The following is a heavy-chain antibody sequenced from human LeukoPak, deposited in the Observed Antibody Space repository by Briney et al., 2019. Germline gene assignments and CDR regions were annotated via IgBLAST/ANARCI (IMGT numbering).Heavy chain of an antibody. CDR3: ARDPSDYYGSGSFQPYDY. V-gene: IGHV3-11*01. Sequence: GGSLRLSCAASGFTFSDYYMSWIRQAPGKGLEWVSYISSSGSTIYYADSVKGRFTISRDNAKNSLYLQMNSLRAEDTAVYYCARDPSDYYGSGSFQPYDYWGQGTLVTVSS. CDR2: ISSSGSTI. CDR1: GFTFSDYY. D-gene: IGHD3-10*01. J-gene: IGHJ4*02.